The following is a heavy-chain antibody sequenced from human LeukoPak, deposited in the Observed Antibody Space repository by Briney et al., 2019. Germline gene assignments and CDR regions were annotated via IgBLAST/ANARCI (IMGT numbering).Heavy chain of an antibody. J-gene: IGHJ4*02. CDR2: ISGSGDST. CDR3: ATYRRGYHDSSESYFFDY. V-gene: IGHV3-23*01. D-gene: IGHD3-22*01. Sequence: GGSLRLSCAASGFTFSSYAMSWVRQAPGKGLEWVSGISGSGDSTYYADSVKGRFTISRDNSKNTLYLQMNGLRAEDTAVYYCATYRRGYHDSSESYFFDYWGQGTLVTVSS. CDR1: GFTFSSYA.